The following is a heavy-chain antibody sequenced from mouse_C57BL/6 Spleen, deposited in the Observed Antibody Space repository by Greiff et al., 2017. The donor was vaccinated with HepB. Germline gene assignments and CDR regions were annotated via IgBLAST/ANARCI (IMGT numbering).Heavy chain of an antibody. CDR3: ARDSNYVYYYAMDY. J-gene: IGHJ4*01. CDR1: GYTFTSYW. CDR2: IDPSDSHT. Sequence: QVHVKQPGAELVRPGTSVKLSCKASGYTFTSYWMHWVKQRPGQGLEWIGVIDPSDSHTNYNQKFKGKATLTVDTSSSTAYMQLSSLTSEDSAVYYCARDSNYVYYYAMDYWGQGTSVTVSS. D-gene: IGHD2-5*01. V-gene: IGHV1-59*01.